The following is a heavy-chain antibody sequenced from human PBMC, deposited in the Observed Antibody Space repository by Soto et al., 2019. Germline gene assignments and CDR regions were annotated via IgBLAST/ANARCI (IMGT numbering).Heavy chain of an antibody. CDR2: ISAYNGST. CDR3: ARLYSSGWNSLDP. D-gene: IGHD6-19*01. CDR1: GYTFINYG. V-gene: IGHV1-18*01. Sequence: GASVKVSCKGSGYTFINYGITWVRQAPGQGLEWMGWISAYNGSTKYVQQFQGRVTMTTDVSTGTSYMELRSLRSDDTAVYYCARLYSSGWNSLDPWGQGTQVTVSS. J-gene: IGHJ5*02.